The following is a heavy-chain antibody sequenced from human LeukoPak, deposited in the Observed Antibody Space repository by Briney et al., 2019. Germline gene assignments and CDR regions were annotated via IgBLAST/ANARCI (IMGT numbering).Heavy chain of an antibody. V-gene: IGHV4-4*07. D-gene: IGHD3-10*01. J-gene: IGHJ5*02. Sequence: SETLSLTCTVSGGSISSYYWSWIRQPAGKGLEWIGRIYTSGSTNYNPSLKSRVTMSVDTSKNQFSLKLSYVTAADTAVYYCAREEDYYGSGSYCLLDPWGQGTLVTVSS. CDR3: AREEDYYGSGSYCLLDP. CDR2: IYTSGST. CDR1: GGSISSYY.